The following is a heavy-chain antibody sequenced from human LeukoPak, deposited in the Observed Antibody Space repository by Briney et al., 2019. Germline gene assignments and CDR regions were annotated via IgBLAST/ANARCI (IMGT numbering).Heavy chain of an antibody. V-gene: IGHV1-24*01. CDR2: FDPEDGET. D-gene: IGHD6-19*01. Sequence: ASVEVSCKVSGYTLTELSMHWVRQAPGKGLEWMGGFDPEDGETIYAQKFQGRVTMTEDTSTDTAYMELSSLRSEDTAVYYCATVPVAGENQDYWGQGTLVTVSS. J-gene: IGHJ4*02. CDR1: GYTLTELS. CDR3: ATVPVAGENQDY.